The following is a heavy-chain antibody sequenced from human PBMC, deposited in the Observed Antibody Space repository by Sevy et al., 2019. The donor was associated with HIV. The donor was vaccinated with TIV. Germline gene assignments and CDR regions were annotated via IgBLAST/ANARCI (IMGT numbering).Heavy chain of an antibody. CDR2: LSYDVRQE. D-gene: IGHD3-10*01. Sequence: GGSLRLSCAASGFIFSISPMRWVRQAPGKGLDCVAVLSYDVRQENYADSVKGRFTISRDNSKNTLYLQMNSLRTEDTDVYYCAKDDLGFIDYWGQGTLVTVSS. V-gene: IGHV3-30-3*02. CDR3: AKDDLGFIDY. CDR1: GFIFSISP. J-gene: IGHJ4*02.